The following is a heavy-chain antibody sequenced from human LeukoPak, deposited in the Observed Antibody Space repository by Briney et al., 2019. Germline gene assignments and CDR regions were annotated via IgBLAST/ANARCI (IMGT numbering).Heavy chain of an antibody. V-gene: IGHV3-21*01. CDR3: ARVSGGDDFWSGWNYYYYYMDV. Sequence: GGSLRLSCAASGFTFSSYSMNWVRQAPGKGLEWVSSISSSSSYIYYADSVKGRFTISRDNAKNSLYLQMNSLRAEDTAVYYCARVSGGDDFWSGWNYYYYYMDVWGKGTTVTVSS. D-gene: IGHD3-3*01. CDR2: ISSSSSYI. J-gene: IGHJ6*03. CDR1: GFTFSSYS.